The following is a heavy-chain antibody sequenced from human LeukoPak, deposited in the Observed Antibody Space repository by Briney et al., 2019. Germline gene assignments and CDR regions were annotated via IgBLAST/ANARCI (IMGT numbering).Heavy chain of an antibody. CDR3: AKDEPERRFYYYYYYMDV. J-gene: IGHJ6*03. V-gene: IGHV3-23*01. D-gene: IGHD1-1*01. CDR2: ISPSGDIK. Sequence: GGTLRLSCVASGFTFSRHGMNWVRQAPGKGLEWVSGISPSGDIKYYVDSVKGRFTVSRDNSKNTLYLQINSLRDEDTAVYYCAKDEPERRFYYYYYYMDVWGKGTTVTISS. CDR1: GFTFSRHG.